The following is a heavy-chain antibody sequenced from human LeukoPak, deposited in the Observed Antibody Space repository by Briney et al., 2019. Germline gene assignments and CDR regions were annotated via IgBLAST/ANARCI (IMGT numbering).Heavy chain of an antibody. J-gene: IGHJ5*02. CDR1: GGSISSYY. Sequence: SETLSLTCTVSGGSISSYYWSWIRQPPGKGLEWLGYIYYSGSTNYNPSLKSRVTISVDTSKNQFSLKLSSVTAADTAVYYCARVTSSSWQRGNWFDPWGQGTLVTVSS. V-gene: IGHV4-59*01. CDR3: ARVTSSSWQRGNWFDP. D-gene: IGHD6-13*01. CDR2: IYYSGST.